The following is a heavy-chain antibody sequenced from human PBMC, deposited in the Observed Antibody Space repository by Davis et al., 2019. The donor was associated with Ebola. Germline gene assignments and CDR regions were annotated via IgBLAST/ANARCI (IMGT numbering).Heavy chain of an antibody. D-gene: IGHD4-17*01. J-gene: IGHJ6*04. CDR2: SNTNTGNP. CDR3: ARDGDYYGVLYYYYGMDV. V-gene: IGHV7-4-1*02. CDR1: GYTFSSYT. Sequence: AASVKVSCKASGYTFSSYTRNWVRQAPGQGREWMGWSNTNTGNPTYAQGFTGRFVFSLDIPVSTAYLQISNLKAEDTAVYYCARDGDYYGVLYYYYGMDVWGKGTTVTVSS.